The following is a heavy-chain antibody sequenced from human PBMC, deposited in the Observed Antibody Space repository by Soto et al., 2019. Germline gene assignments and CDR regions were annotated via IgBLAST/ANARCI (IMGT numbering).Heavy chain of an antibody. Sequence: QVQLVQSGAEVKKPGSSVKVSCKASGGTFSSYAISWVRQAPGQGLEWMGGIIPIFGTANYAQKFQGRVTITADESTSTAYMELSSLRAEDTAVYYCVWAAYYYYGMDVWGQGTTVTVSS. CDR1: GGTFSSYA. V-gene: IGHV1-69*01. D-gene: IGHD2-15*01. CDR3: VWAAYYYYGMDV. CDR2: IIPIFGTA. J-gene: IGHJ6*02.